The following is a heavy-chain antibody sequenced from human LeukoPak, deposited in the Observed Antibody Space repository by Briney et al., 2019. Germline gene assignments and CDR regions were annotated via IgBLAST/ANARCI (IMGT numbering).Heavy chain of an antibody. Sequence: GGSLRLSCAASGFTFSAYAMMWVRQAPGKGPEWVSAIRGGGGSAFYADSVKGRFTISRDNSKYTLFLQMNSLRAEDTAVYYCARDPNGDYIGAFDIWGPGTMVTVSS. CDR3: ARDPNGDYIGAFDI. D-gene: IGHD4-17*01. CDR2: IRGGGGSA. V-gene: IGHV3-23*01. J-gene: IGHJ3*02. CDR1: GFTFSAYA.